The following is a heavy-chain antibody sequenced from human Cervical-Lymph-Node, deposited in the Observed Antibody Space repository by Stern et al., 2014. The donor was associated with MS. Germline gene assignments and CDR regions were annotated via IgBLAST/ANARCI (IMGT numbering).Heavy chain of an antibody. CDR3: TTGRNIVSTILFEY. D-gene: IGHD5/OR15-5a*01. CDR1: GYTLTELS. Sequence: QVQLVQSGAEVKKPGASVKISCKVSGYTLTELSIHWVRQAPGKGPEWMGGFDLEPGEIIYGQKFQGRVTMTEDTSTDTAFMEISSLRSEDTAVYYCTTGRNIVSTILFEYWGQGTLVTVSS. CDR2: FDLEPGEI. J-gene: IGHJ4*02. V-gene: IGHV1-24*01.